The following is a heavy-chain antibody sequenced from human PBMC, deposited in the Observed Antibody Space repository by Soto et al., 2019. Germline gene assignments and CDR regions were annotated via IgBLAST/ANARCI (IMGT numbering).Heavy chain of an antibody. CDR1: GFTINDYR. CDR2: ISSSSGVI. J-gene: IGHJ3*01. CDR3: ASDRAQPYPSADHGDYTMDAFDL. V-gene: IGHV3-48*01. Sequence: EVQLVESGGGLVQPGGSLRLSCAASGFTINDYRMNWVRQAPGTGLEWLSYISSSSGVIYYADSVKGRFTISRDNAKNSIYLELNSLRAEDTAVYYCASDRAQPYPSADHGDYTMDAFDLWGRGKMVTVSP. D-gene: IGHD4-17*01.